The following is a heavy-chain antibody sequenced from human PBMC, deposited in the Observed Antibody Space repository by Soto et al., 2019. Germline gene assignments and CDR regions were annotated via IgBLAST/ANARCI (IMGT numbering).Heavy chain of an antibody. Sequence: GGSLRLSCAASGFTFSSYAMSWVRQAPGKGLEWVSAVGTGGTAYYADSVKGRFTISRDNSKNTLYLQMNSLRAEDTAVYYCAREGSEYLDGSGDLWGREPLFTVS. CDR3: AREGSEYLDGSGDL. D-gene: IGHD7-27*01. J-gene: IGHJ4*02. V-gene: IGHV3-23*01. CDR2: VGTGGTA. CDR1: GFTFSSYA.